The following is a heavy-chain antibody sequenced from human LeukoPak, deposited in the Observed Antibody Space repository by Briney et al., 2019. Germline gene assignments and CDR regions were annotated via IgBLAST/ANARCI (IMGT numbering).Heavy chain of an antibody. CDR3: ARDPLGHGDPPKAFDI. D-gene: IGHD4-17*01. CDR1: GYTFTSYY. J-gene: IGHJ3*02. CDR2: INPSGGST. V-gene: IGHV1-46*01. Sequence: ASVKVSCKASGYTFTSYYMHWVRQAPGQGLEWMGIINPSGGSTSYAQKFQGRVTMTRDTSTSTDYMELSSLRSEDTAVYYCARDPLGHGDPPKAFDIWGQGTMVTVSS.